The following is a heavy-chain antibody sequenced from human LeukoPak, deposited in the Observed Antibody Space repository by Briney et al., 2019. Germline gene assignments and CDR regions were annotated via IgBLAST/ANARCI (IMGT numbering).Heavy chain of an antibody. V-gene: IGHV1-18*01. J-gene: IGHJ6*03. CDR1: GYTFTDYD. CDR3: ARETGYSGYDSYYMDV. Sequence: VASVTVSCKTSGYTFTDYDITWVRQAPGQGLEWMGRVSPYNGNTYYSQTFQGRVTITKDTSTGTAYLDLKNLRADDTAVYYCARETGYSGYDSYYMDVWGKGTTVTVSS. D-gene: IGHD5-12*01. CDR2: VSPYNGNT.